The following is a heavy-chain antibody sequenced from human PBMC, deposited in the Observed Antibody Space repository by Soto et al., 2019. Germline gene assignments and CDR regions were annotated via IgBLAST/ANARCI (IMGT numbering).Heavy chain of an antibody. CDR3: ARALGEWEPPGFYYYYGMDV. D-gene: IGHD1-26*01. CDR2: IYHSGST. V-gene: IGHV4-30-2*01. J-gene: IGHJ6*02. Sequence: PSETLSLTCAVSGGSISSGGYSWSWIRQPPGKGLEWIGYIYHSGSTYYNPSLKSRVTISVDRSKNQFSLKLSSVTAADTAVYYCARALGEWEPPGFYYYYGMDVWGQGTTVTVSS. CDR1: GGSISSGGYS.